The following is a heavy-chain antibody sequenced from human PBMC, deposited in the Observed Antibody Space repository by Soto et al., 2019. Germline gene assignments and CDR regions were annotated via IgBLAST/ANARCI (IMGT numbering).Heavy chain of an antibody. J-gene: IGHJ4*02. CDR1: GFTFTSYG. D-gene: IGHD2-15*01. V-gene: IGHV3-23*01. CDR3: ARVVGLDSDDFFAY. Sequence: VQLFASGGGSARPGGSLRLSCTASGFTFTSYGMGWVRQAPGKGLQWVSTIRGDGGQTHYTDSVKGRFSISRDNSKNTVYLQMDSLRAEDTAMYFCARVVGLDSDDFFAYWGQGTQVTVSS. CDR2: IRGDGGQT.